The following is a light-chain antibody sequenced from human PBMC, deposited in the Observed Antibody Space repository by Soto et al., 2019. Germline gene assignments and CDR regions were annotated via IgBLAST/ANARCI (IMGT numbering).Light chain of an antibody. CDR3: HKYQSSWT. CDR2: DAS. V-gene: IGKV1-5*01. J-gene: IGKJ2*01. CDR1: ESVIRW. Sequence: DIQMTQSPSTLSASVGDRVSITCRASESVIRWLAWYQQKPGQAPKLLIYDASSWGSGVPSRFSGSGSGTAFTLTIIRLQPDDFANYYCHKYQSSWTFGQGTKLEIK.